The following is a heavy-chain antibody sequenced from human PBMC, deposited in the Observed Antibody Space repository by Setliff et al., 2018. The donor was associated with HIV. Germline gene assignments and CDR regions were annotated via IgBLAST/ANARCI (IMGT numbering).Heavy chain of an antibody. CDR1: GFTLSNAW. Sequence: GGSLRLSCAASGFTLSNAWMSWVRQVPGKGLEWVGLIKSKTDGGTTDYAAPVKGRFSISRDDSQNTLFLQMNSLKTEDTAVYYCTTKSTIRTNYMDVWGKGTTVTVSS. CDR3: TTKSTIRTNYMDV. CDR2: IKSKTDGGTT. V-gene: IGHV3-15*01. J-gene: IGHJ6*03. D-gene: IGHD5-12*01.